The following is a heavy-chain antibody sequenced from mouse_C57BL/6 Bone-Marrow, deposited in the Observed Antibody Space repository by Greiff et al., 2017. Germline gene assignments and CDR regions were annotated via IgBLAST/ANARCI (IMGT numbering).Heavy chain of an antibody. CDR3: ARHKSFYGYFDV. J-gene: IGHJ1*03. Sequence: EVHLVESGGDLVKPGGSLKLSCAASGFTFSSYGMSWVRQTPDKRLEWVATISSGGSYTYYQDSVKGRFTISRDNAKNTLYLQMSSLKSEDTAMYYCARHKSFYGYFDVWGTGTTVTVSS. D-gene: IGHD1-3*01. CDR1: GFTFSSYG. CDR2: ISSGGSYT. V-gene: IGHV5-6*01.